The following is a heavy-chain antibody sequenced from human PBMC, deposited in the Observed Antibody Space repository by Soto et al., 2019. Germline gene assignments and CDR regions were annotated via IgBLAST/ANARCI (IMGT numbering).Heavy chain of an antibody. D-gene: IGHD2-2*01. Sequence: SETLSLTCTVSGGSISSSSYYWGWIRQPPGKGLEWIGSIYYSGSTYYNPSLKSRVTISVDTSKNQFSLKLSSVTAADTAVYYCARIAGLDIVVVPAAPFDYWGQGTLVSVSS. J-gene: IGHJ4*02. CDR3: ARIAGLDIVVVPAAPFDY. V-gene: IGHV4-39*01. CDR1: GGSISSSSYY. CDR2: IYYSGST.